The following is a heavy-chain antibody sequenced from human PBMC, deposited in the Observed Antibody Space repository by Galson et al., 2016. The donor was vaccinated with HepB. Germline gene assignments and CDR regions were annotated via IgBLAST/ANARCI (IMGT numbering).Heavy chain of an antibody. Sequence: ETLSLTCTVSGGSISNYYWSWIRQPPGKGLEWIGYIYNSGSTNSNPSLQRRVTISVDTSKNQFSLKLSAVTAADTAVYYWARVGTTVTTQALGMDVWGQGTTVTVS. V-gene: IGHV4-59*01. CDR3: ARVGTTVTTQALGMDV. J-gene: IGHJ6*02. D-gene: IGHD4-17*01. CDR1: GGSISNYY. CDR2: IYNSGST.